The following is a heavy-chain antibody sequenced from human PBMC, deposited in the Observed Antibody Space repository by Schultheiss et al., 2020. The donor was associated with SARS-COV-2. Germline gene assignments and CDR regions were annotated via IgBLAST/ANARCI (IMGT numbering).Heavy chain of an antibody. D-gene: IGHD3-10*01. CDR1: GFTFRSYA. CDR3: AKVGVYGSGSYFPYFDY. V-gene: IGHV3-9*01. CDR2: ISWNSGSI. Sequence: GGSLRLSCAASGFTFRSYAMHWVRQAPGKGLEWVSGISWNSGSIGYADSVKGRFTISRDNAKNSLYLQMNSLRAEDTALYYCAKVGVYGSGSYFPYFDYWGQGTLVTVSS. J-gene: IGHJ4*02.